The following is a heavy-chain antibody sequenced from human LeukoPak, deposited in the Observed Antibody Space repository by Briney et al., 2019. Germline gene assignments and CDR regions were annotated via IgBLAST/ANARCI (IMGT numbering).Heavy chain of an antibody. V-gene: IGHV4-31*03. D-gene: IGHD3-22*01. CDR1: GGSISSGGYY. CDR2: IYYSGST. CDR3: ARGPRRYYDSSGYVVGTSDY. J-gene: IGHJ4*02. Sequence: SETLSLTCTVSGGSISSGGYYWSWIRQHPGKGLEWIGYIYYSGSTYYNPSLKSRLTISVDTSKNQFSLKLSSVTAADTAVYYCARGPRRYYDSSGYVVGTSDYWGQGTLVTVSS.